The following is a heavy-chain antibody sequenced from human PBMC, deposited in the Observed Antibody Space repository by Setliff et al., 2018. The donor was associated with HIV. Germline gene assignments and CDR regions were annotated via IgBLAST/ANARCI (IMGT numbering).Heavy chain of an antibody. Sequence: PSETLSLTCTVSGDSFNGSHYLWGWIRQPPGKGLEWVGNVYYNWATYYNPSLKNRVTISVDTSKNQFSLRLTSVTAADTALYYCAREPDYWGQGILVTVSS. CDR2: VYYNWAT. J-gene: IGHJ4*02. CDR3: AREPDY. CDR1: GDSFNGSHYL. V-gene: IGHV4-39*07.